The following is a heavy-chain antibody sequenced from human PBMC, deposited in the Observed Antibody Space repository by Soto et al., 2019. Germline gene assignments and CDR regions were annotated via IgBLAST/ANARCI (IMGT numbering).Heavy chain of an antibody. CDR2: IIPIFGTA. CDR1: GRTFSSYA. D-gene: IGHD6-6*01. V-gene: IGHV1-69*01. J-gene: IGHJ1*01. Sequence: QVQLVQSGAEVKKPGSSVKVSCKASGRTFSSYAITWVRQAPGQGLEWMGGIIPIFGTANYAQKFQGRVTITADESTSTAYMELSSLRSEDMAVYYCTRFTEQLEYFQHWGQGTLVTVSS. CDR3: TRFTEQLEYFQH.